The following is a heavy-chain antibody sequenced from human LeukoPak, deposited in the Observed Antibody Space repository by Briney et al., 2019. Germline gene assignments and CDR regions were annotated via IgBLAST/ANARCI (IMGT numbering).Heavy chain of an antibody. CDR2: ISHDGRSA. CDR3: ARDRGTYCGGDCFNYYFDY. D-gene: IGHD2-21*02. J-gene: IGHJ4*02. CDR1: GFDFSQYA. V-gene: IGHV3-64*01. Sequence: GGPLRLSCAASGFDFSQYAMHWIRQAPGKGLAYVSAISHDGRSAYYANSVKGRFIISRDNSKNTLFLQMDSLRAEDMAVYYCARDRGTYCGGDCFNYYFDYWGQGTLAIVSS.